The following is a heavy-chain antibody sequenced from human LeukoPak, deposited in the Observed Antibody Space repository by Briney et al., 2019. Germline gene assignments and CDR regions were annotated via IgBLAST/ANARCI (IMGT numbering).Heavy chain of an antibody. J-gene: IGHJ4*02. CDR3: ARDIYYDSSGYYVY. CDR1: GFTFDDYG. V-gene: IGHV3-20*04. Sequence: GGSLRLSCAASGFTFDDYGMTWVRQAPGKGLEWVSGINWNGDTIGYADSVKGRFTISRDNAKNSLYLQMNSLRAEDTALYYCARDIYYDSSGYYVYWGQGTLVTVSS. CDR2: INWNGDTI. D-gene: IGHD3-22*01.